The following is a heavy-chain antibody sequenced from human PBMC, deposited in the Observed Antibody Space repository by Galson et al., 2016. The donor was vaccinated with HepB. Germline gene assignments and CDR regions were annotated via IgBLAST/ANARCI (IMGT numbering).Heavy chain of an antibody. CDR2: ISAYNSNT. D-gene: IGHD1-14*01. J-gene: IGHJ4*02. V-gene: IGHV1-18*01. CDR3: ARAGPLCDY. Sequence: SVKVSCKASGYTFTSYGINWVRQAPGQGLEWMGWISAYNSNTNYAQKLQGRVTMTADTSTNTVYMELRSLRSDDTAVYYCARAGPLCDYWGQGTLVTVSS. CDR1: GYTFTSYG.